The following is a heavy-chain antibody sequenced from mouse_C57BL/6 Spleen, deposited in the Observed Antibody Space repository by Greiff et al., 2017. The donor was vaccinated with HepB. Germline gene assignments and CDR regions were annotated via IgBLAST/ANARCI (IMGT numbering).Heavy chain of an antibody. J-gene: IGHJ4*01. V-gene: IGHV1-55*01. CDR2: IYPGSVST. Sequence: VQLQQPGAELVKPGASVKMSCKASGYTFTSYWITWGKQRPGQGLEWIGDIYPGSVSTNYNEKFKRKATLTVDTSSSTAYMQLSSLTSEDSAVYYCARDYSNSAYAMDYWGQGTSVTVSS. CDR1: GYTFTSYW. D-gene: IGHD2-5*01. CDR3: ARDYSNSAYAMDY.